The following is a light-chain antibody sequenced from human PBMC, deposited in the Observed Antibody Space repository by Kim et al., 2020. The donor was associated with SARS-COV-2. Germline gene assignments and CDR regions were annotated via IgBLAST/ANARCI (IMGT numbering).Light chain of an antibody. Sequence: FPGERATLFCRASRSVSTNLAWYQQKPGQAPRLLMYGAFLRAAGVPARFSGSGSGTEFTLTISSLQSEDFAVYYCQQYDNWPPWTFGQGTKVDIK. CDR2: GAF. CDR1: RSVSTN. V-gene: IGKV3-15*01. J-gene: IGKJ1*01. CDR3: QQYDNWPPWT.